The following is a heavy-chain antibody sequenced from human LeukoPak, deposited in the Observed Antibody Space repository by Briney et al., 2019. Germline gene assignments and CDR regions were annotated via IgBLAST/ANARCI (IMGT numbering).Heavy chain of an antibody. J-gene: IGHJ4*02. CDR2: IYYSGST. CDR1: GGSISSYY. V-gene: IGHV4-59*12. CDR3: ARYGSSSWYF. Sequence: SETLSLTCTVSGGSISSYYWSWIRQPPGKGLEWIGYIYYSGSTNYNPSLKSRVTISVDTSKNQFSLKLSSVTAADTAVYYCARYGSSSWYFWGQGTLVTVSS. D-gene: IGHD6-13*01.